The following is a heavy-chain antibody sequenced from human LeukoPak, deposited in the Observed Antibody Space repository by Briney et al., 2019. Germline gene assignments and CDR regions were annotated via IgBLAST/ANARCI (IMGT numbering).Heavy chain of an antibody. J-gene: IGHJ6*03. CDR3: ARGLSWAHYYCYMDV. CDR1: GDSISSSFYY. Sequence: SETLSLTCTVSGDSISSSFYYWGWIRQPPGKGLDWIGSIYYSGTTYYNPSLKSRVTISVDTSKNQFSLKLSSVTAADTAVYYCARGLSWAHYYCYMDVWDKGTTVTVSS. D-gene: IGHD1-26*01. CDR2: IYYSGTT. V-gene: IGHV4-39*07.